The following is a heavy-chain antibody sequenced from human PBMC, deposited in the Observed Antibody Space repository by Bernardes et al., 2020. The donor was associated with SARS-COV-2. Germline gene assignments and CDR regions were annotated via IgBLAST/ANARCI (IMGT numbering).Heavy chain of an antibody. CDR1: GGSFSGYY. V-gene: IGHV4-34*01. CDR3: ARQTTVTTFFYYYYGMDV. CDR2: INHSGST. D-gene: IGHD4-17*01. Sequence: SETLSLTCAVYGGSFSGYYWSWIRQPPGKGLEWIGEINHSGSTNYNPSLKSRVTISVDTSKNQFSLKLSSVTAADTAVYYCARQTTVTTFFYYYYGMDVWGQGTTVTVSS. J-gene: IGHJ6*02.